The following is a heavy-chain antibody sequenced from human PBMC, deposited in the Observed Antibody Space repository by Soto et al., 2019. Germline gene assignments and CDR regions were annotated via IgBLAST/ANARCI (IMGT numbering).Heavy chain of an antibody. D-gene: IGHD3-16*02. CDR1: GGSVSSGSYY. Sequence: QVQLQESGPGLVKPSETLSLTCIVSGGSVSSGSYYWSWIRQPPGKGLEWIGYIYYSGSTNYNPSLKSRVTISVDTSKNQFSLKLSSVTAADTAVYYCARKYYDYVWGSYLLDYWGQGTLVTVSS. CDR2: IYYSGST. CDR3: ARKYYDYVWGSYLLDY. J-gene: IGHJ4*02. V-gene: IGHV4-61*01.